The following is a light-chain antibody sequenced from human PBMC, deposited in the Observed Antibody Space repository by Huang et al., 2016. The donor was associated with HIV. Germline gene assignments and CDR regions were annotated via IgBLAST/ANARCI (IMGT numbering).Light chain of an antibody. CDR2: GTS. Sequence: EIVMTQSPATLSVSPGGRAPLSCRASQSVDRSLAWYQQKPGQTPRLLIYGTSTRATGIPARFSGSGSETEFTLTISSLQSEDFAVYYCQQYENWPRTFGQGTRLEIK. CDR3: QQYENWPRT. J-gene: IGKJ2*01. CDR1: QSVDRS. V-gene: IGKV3-15*01.